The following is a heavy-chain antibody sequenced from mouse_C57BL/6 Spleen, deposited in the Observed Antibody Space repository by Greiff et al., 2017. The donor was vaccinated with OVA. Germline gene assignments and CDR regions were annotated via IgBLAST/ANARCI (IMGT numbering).Heavy chain of an antibody. J-gene: IGHJ2*01. Sequence: QVQLQQPGAELVRPGSSVKLSCKASGYTFTSYWMHWVKQRPIQGLEWIGNIDPSDSETHYNQKFKDKATLTVDKSSSTAYMQLSSLTSEDSAVYYCARGDYDVRGGYFDYWGQGTTLTVSS. CDR1: GYTFTSYW. V-gene: IGHV1-52*01. D-gene: IGHD2-4*01. CDR2: IDPSDSET. CDR3: ARGDYDVRGGYFDY.